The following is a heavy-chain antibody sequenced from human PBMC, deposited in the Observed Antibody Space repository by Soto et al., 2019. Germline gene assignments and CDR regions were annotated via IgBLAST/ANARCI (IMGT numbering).Heavy chain of an antibody. Sequence: SETLSLTCTVSGGSISSYYWTWIRQPPGKGLEWIGYIYYSGSTKSNPSLKSRVTISVDTSRNQVSLKLSSVTAADSAVYFCARARYHLLHPYYYGMDVWGQGTTVTVSS. J-gene: IGHJ6*02. CDR3: ARARYHLLHPYYYGMDV. V-gene: IGHV4-59*01. CDR1: GGSISSYY. CDR2: IYYSGST. D-gene: IGHD2-2*01.